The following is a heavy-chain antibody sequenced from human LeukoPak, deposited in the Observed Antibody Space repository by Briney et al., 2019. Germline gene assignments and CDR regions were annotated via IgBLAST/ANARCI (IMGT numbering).Heavy chain of an antibody. V-gene: IGHV3-23*01. Sequence: QPGGSLRLSCAASGFTFSSYAMSWVRQAPGKGLEWVSAISGSGGSTYYADSVKGRFTISRDNSKNTLYLQMNSLRAEDTAVYYCAKKLPYYYDSSGYLLDYWGQGTLVTVSS. CDR3: AKKLPYYYDSSGYLLDY. CDR1: GFTFSSYA. D-gene: IGHD3-22*01. CDR2: ISGSGGST. J-gene: IGHJ4*02.